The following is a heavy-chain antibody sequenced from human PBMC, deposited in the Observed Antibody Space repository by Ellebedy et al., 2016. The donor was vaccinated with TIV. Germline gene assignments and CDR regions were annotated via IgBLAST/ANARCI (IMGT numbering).Heavy chain of an antibody. D-gene: IGHD5-24*01. Sequence: MPSETLSLTCTVSGGSISSGDYYWSWIRQPPGKGLEWIGYIYYSGNTYHNPSRKSRVTISVNTSKNQFSLKLSSVTAAETAVYYCARGGDGYIHYWGQGTLVTVSS. V-gene: IGHV4-30-4*01. CDR3: ARGGDGYIHY. J-gene: IGHJ4*02. CDR1: GGSISSGDYY. CDR2: IYYSGNT.